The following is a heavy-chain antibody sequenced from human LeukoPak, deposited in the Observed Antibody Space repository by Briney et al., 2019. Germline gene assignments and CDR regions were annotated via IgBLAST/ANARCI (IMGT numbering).Heavy chain of an antibody. V-gene: IGHV3-21*01. CDR1: GFAFSSYN. CDR2: ISSTSGYI. J-gene: IGHJ5*02. Sequence: GGSLRLSCAASGFAFSSYNMNWVRQAPGKGLEWVSSISSTSGYIYYADSVRGRFTISRDNAKNSLYLQMSSLRAEDTAVYYCARVFVGYCSSTSCYSLDPWGQGTLVTVSS. D-gene: IGHD2-2*01. CDR3: ARVFVGYCSSTSCYSLDP.